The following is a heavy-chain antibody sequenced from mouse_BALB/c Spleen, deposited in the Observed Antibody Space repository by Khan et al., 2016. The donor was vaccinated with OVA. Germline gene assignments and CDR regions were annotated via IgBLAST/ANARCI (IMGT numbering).Heavy chain of an antibody. J-gene: IGHJ3*01. CDR2: INPHNDGT. Sequence: VQLQQSGPELVKPGASVKMSCKASGYTFTNYVTHWVKQKPGQGLEWIGYINPHNDGTRFHEKFKGKATLTSDKSSSTAYMELSSLTSDDSAVYYCAREASNCDFSFAYWGQGTLVTVSA. CDR3: AREASNCDFSFAY. V-gene: IGHV1S136*01. D-gene: IGHD4-1*01. CDR1: GYTFTNYV.